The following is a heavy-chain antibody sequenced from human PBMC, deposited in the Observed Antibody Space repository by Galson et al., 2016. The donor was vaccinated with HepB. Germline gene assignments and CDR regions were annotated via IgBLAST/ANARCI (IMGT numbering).Heavy chain of an antibody. CDR2: SHPGNSAT. CDR3: ARLGDPNYNPQMATIAPHYCDY. J-gene: IGHJ4*02. D-gene: IGHD5-24*01. CDR1: GYTFGHYW. V-gene: IGHV5-51*03. Sequence: GAEVKKPGESLKISCKGSGYTFGHYWLAWVRQMPGEGLEWMGISHPGNSATRYSPSFLGQVTFSADKSSSTAYLQWSSVKASDTAMYYCARLGDPNYNPQMATIAPHYCDYWGQGTLVTVSS.